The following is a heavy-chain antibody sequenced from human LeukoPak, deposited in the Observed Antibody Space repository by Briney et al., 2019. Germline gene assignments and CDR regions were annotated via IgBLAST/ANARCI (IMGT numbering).Heavy chain of an antibody. J-gene: IGHJ4*02. Sequence: PGGSLRLSCAASGFTFSSYEMNWVRQAPGKGLEWVSYISASGSPIYYADSVKGRLTISRDNAKNSLYLQMDSLTAEDTAVYYCTRKGSQWDFLVDYWGQGTRVAVSP. CDR2: ISASGSPI. CDR3: TRKGSQWDFLVDY. D-gene: IGHD2/OR15-2a*01. CDR1: GFTFSSYE. V-gene: IGHV3-48*03.